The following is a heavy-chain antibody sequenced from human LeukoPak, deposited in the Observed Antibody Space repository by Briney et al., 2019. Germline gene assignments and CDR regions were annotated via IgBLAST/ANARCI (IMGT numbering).Heavy chain of an antibody. J-gene: IGHJ6*03. V-gene: IGHV4-4*07. Sequence: PPETLSLTCSVSGGSISTYFWSWIRQPAGKELEWIGHIYTSGNTNYNPSLKSRVTMSVDTSKRQFSLKLSYVTAADTAVYYCARLRGSSSLSYYYYYMDVWGKGTTVTVSS. CDR1: GGSISTYF. CDR2: IYTSGNT. D-gene: IGHD6-6*01. CDR3: ARLRGSSSLSYYYYYMDV.